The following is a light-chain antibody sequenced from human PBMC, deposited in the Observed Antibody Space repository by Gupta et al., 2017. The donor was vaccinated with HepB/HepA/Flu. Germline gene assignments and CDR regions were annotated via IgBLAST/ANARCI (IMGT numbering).Light chain of an antibody. CDR3: QSTVR. J-gene: IGKJ2*03. V-gene: IGKV3-20*01. CDR2: GAY. Sequence: EIVLTQSPGTLSLSPGERASRSCRASQSVSSSYLAWYQQKPGQAPRILIYGAYSRATGITDRLSGSGSGTDFTRHSRRLETEDSEVYDGQSTVRFGQGTKLEIK. CDR1: QSVSSSY.